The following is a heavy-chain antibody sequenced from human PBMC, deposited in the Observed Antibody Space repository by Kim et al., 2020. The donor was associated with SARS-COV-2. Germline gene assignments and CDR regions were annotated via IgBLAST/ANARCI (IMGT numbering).Heavy chain of an antibody. CDR3: AKALGPLWFGELFPGLDP. Sequence: GGSLRLSCAASGFTFSSYAMSWVRQAPGKGLEWVSAISGSGGSTYYADSVKGRFTISRDNSKNTLYLQMNSLRAEDTAVYYCAKALGPLWFGELFPGLDPWGQGTLVTVSS. V-gene: IGHV3-23*01. CDR2: ISGSGGST. CDR1: GFTFSSYA. J-gene: IGHJ5*02. D-gene: IGHD3-10*01.